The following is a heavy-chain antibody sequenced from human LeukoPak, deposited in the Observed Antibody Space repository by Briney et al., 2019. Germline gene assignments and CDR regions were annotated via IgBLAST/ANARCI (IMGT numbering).Heavy chain of an antibody. D-gene: IGHD2-21*02. CDR3: VAGDWGARDSFDL. Sequence: GGSLRLSCAASGFTFSTYWMHWVRQAPGKGLVSVSHINTDGSNTAYADSVKGRFTISRDNARNTLYLQMNSLRAEDTAVYYCVAGDWGARDSFDLWGRGTMVTVSS. CDR2: INTDGSNT. V-gene: IGHV3-74*01. CDR1: GFTFSTYW. J-gene: IGHJ3*01.